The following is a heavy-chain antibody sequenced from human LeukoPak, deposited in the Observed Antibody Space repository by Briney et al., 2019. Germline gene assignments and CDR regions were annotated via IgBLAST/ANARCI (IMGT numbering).Heavy chain of an antibody. V-gene: IGHV1-69*13. CDR1: GGTFSSYA. D-gene: IGHD2-21*02. CDR3: ARPLHIVVVTAIAYGMDV. CDR2: IIPIFGTA. Sequence: SVKVSCKASGGTFSSYAISWVRQAPGQGLEWMGGIIPIFGTANYAQKFQGRVTITADESTSTAYMELSSRRSEDTAVYYCARPLHIVVVTAIAYGMDVWGQGTTVTVSS. J-gene: IGHJ6*02.